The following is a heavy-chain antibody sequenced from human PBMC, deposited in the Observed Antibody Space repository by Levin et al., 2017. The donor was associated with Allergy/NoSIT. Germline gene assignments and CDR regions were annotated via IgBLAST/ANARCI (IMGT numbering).Heavy chain of an antibody. Sequence: GGSLRLSCAASGFTFSTYAMSWVRQAPGKGLEWVSGITSSGGRTYYADSVKGRFTISRDISNNTLYLQMNSLRAEDPAVYFCSKDSIDISMLRGVRFSAFDTWGQGTAVTVSS. V-gene: IGHV3-23*01. D-gene: IGHD3-10*01. J-gene: IGHJ3*02. CDR3: SKDSIDISMLRGVRFSAFDT. CDR2: ITSSGGRT. CDR1: GFTFSTYA.